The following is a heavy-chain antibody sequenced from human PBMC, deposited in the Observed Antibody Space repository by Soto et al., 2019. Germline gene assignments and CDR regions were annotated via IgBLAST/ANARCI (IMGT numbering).Heavy chain of an antibody. D-gene: IGHD2-2*01. CDR1: GFTFSSYA. J-gene: IGHJ4*02. V-gene: IGHV3-23*01. CDR3: AKSIVVVPQLLTH. CDR2: ISGSGGST. Sequence: EVQLLESGGGLVQPGGSLRLSCAASGFTFSSYAMSWVRQAPGKGLELVSAISGSGGSTYYADSVKGRFTISRDNSKNTLYLQMNSLRAEDTAVYYCAKSIVVVPQLLTHWGQGTLVTVSS.